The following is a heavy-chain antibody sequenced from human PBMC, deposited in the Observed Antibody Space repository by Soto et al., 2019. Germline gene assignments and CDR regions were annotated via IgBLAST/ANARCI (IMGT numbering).Heavy chain of an antibody. D-gene: IGHD3-22*01. V-gene: IGHV3-15*07. CDR2: IKSKTDGGIT. J-gene: IGHJ4*02. CDR1: GFTFSNAW. Sequence: EVQLVESGGGLVKPGGSLRLSCAASGFTFSNAWMNLVRQAPGKGLEGVGRIKSKTDGGITDYAAPVKGRFTISRDESKNTLYLQMNSVKTEDTAVYYCTTYYYDSSGYYYSEVFFDYWGQGTLVTVSS. CDR3: TTYYYDSSGYYYSEVFFDY.